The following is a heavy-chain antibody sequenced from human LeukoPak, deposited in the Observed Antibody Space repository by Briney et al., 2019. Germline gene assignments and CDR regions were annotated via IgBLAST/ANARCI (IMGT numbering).Heavy chain of an antibody. CDR2: INPNSGGT. V-gene: IGHV1-2*02. CDR1: GYTFTGYY. D-gene: IGHD3-16*02. Sequence: GASVKVSCKASGYTFTGYYMHWVRQAPGQGLEWMGWINPNSGGTNYAQKFQGRVTMTRDTSISTAYMELSRLRSDDTAVYYCARESQYYDYVWGSYRYNWFDPWGQGTLVTVSS. CDR3: ARESQYYDYVWGSYRYNWFDP. J-gene: IGHJ5*02.